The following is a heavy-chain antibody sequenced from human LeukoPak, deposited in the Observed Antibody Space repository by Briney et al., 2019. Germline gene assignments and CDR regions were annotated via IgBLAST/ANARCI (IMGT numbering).Heavy chain of an antibody. CDR3: AKAREEGYYYDSSGYYPDY. CDR2: ISGSGGST. CDR1: GFTFSSYA. J-gene: IGHJ4*02. V-gene: IGHV3-23*01. Sequence: GSLRLSCAASGFTFSSYAMSWVRQAPGKGLEWVSAISGSGGSTYYADSVKGRFTISRDNSKNTLYLQMNSLRAEDTAVYYCAKAREEGYYYDSSGYYPDYWGQGTLVTVSS. D-gene: IGHD3-22*01.